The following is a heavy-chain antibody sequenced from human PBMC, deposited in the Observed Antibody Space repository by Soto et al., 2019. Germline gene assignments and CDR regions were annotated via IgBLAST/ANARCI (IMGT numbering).Heavy chain of an antibody. V-gene: IGHV1-18*04. D-gene: IGHD3-16*01. CDR1: GYTFSNYA. Sequence: QVQLVQSGADLKKPGASVQVSCKTSGYTFSNYAINWVRQAPGQGLEWMGWISSYNSYNGDTKYARMLQDRLTMTIDTSTATAYSELRSLGSDDTAVYYCARSELERGGVGYYGMDVWGQGTTVTVSS. J-gene: IGHJ6*02. CDR2: ISSYNSYNGDT. CDR3: ARSELERGGVGYYGMDV.